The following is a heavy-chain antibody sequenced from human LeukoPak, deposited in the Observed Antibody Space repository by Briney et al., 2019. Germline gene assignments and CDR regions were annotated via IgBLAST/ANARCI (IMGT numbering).Heavy chain of an antibody. Sequence: SVKVSCKASGGTFSNYAINWVRQAPGQGLEWMGGLIPIFGTANYAQKFQGRVTITADKFTSTAYMELSSLRSEDTAVYYCARNDFWSGYGALYYYYMDVWGKGTTVTVSS. J-gene: IGHJ6*03. CDR1: GGTFSNYA. CDR2: LIPIFGTA. V-gene: IGHV1-69*06. CDR3: ARNDFWSGYGALYYYYMDV. D-gene: IGHD3-3*01.